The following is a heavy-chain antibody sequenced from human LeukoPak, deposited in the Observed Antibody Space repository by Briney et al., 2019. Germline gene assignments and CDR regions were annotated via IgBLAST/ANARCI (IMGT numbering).Heavy chain of an antibody. V-gene: IGHV1-69*05. J-gene: IGHJ4*02. Sequence: ASVTVSCKASGGTFSSYAISWVRQAPGQGLEWMGGIIPIFGTANYAQKFQGRVTITTDESTSTAYMELSSLRSEDTAVYYCARDRRDGYLADWGQGTLVTVSS. CDR3: ARDRRDGYLAD. CDR1: GGTFSSYA. D-gene: IGHD5-24*01. CDR2: IIPIFGTA.